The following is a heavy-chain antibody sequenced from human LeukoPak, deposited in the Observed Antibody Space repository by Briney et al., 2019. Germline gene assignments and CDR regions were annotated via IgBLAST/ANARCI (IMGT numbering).Heavy chain of an antibody. Sequence: HPGGSLRLSCAASGFTFSSYAMNWVRQAPGKGLEWVSAISGSGSTIYYADSVKGRFTISRDNAKNSLYLQMNSLRAEDTAVYYCARAQPRGSYYIISAFDIWGQGTMVTVSS. CDR3: ARAQPRGSYYIISAFDI. CDR2: ISGSGSTI. J-gene: IGHJ3*02. D-gene: IGHD1-26*01. CDR1: GFTFSSYA. V-gene: IGHV3-48*03.